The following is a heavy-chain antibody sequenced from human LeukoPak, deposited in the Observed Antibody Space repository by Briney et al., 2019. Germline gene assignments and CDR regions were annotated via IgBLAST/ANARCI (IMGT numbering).Heavy chain of an antibody. CDR1: GFTFSSSW. CDR3: ARDLYRIVVVPHYFDY. V-gene: IGHV3-7*01. CDR2: IQQDGSDK. J-gene: IGHJ4*02. Sequence: GGSLRLSCAASGFTFSSSWMSWVRQAPGEGLEWVANIQQDGSDKYYVDSVKGRFTISRDNAKNSLYLQMNSLRAEDTAVYYCARDLYRIVVVPHYFDYWGQGTLVTVSS. D-gene: IGHD3-22*01.